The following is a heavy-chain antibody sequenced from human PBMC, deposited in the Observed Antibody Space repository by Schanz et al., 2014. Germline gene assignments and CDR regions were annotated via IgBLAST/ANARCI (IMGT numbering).Heavy chain of an antibody. CDR3: ARGGFFDSTSFDS. D-gene: IGHD2-2*01. CDR2: INPSGGST. J-gene: IGHJ4*02. CDR1: GYTFTSYY. V-gene: IGHV1-46*03. Sequence: QVQLVQSGAEVKKPGASVKVSCEASGYTFTSYYIHWFRQAPGQGLEWMGLINPSGGSTSYAQKFQGRVTMTRDTSTSTVYMELSSLRSEDTAVYYCARGGFFDSTSFDSLGQGTLVTVSS.